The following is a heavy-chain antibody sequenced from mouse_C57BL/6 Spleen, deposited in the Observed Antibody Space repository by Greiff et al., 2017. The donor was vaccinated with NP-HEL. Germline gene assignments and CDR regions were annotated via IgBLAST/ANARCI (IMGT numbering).Heavy chain of an antibody. V-gene: IGHV14-3*01. D-gene: IGHD2-4*01. Sequence: EVKLQESVAELVRPGASVKLSCTASGFNIKNTYMHWVKQRPEQGLEWIGRIDPANGNTKYAPKFQGKATITAVTSSNTAYLQLSSLTSEDTAIYYCAPYDYDAAWFAYWGKGTLVTVSA. CDR1: GFNIKNTY. CDR3: APYDYDAAWFAY. CDR2: IDPANGNT. J-gene: IGHJ3*01.